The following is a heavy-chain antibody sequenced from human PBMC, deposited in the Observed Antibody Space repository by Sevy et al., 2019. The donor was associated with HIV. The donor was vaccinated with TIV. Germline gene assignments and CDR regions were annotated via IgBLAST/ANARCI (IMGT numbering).Heavy chain of an antibody. CDR2: VNSDGSST. CDR3: VAANTWEDY. D-gene: IGHD1-26*01. CDR1: GFTFSSYW. J-gene: IGHJ4*02. Sequence: GGSLRLSCSASGFTFSSYWMHWVRQAPGKGLVWVSGVNSDGSSTNYADSVKGRFTISRDSAKSTLYRQMNSLRAEDTAVYFCVAANTWEDYWGQGALVTVSS. V-gene: IGHV3-74*01.